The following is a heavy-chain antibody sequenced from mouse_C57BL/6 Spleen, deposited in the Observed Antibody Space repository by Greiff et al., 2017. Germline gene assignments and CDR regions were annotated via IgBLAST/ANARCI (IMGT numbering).Heavy chain of an antibody. V-gene: IGHV14-4*01. CDR3: TTCLYYYGSSYYAMDY. CDR1: GFNIKDDY. D-gene: IGHD1-1*01. CDR2: IDPENGDT. J-gene: IGHJ4*01. Sequence: VQLKQSGAELVRPGASVKLSCTASGFNIKDDYMHWVKQRPEQGLEWIGWIDPENGDTEYASKFQGKATITADTSSNTAYLQLSRLTSEDTAVYYCTTCLYYYGSSYYAMDYWGQGTSVTVSS.